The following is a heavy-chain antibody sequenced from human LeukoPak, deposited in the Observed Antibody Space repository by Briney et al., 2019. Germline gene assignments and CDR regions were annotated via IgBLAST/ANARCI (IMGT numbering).Heavy chain of an antibody. J-gene: IGHJ3*02. CDR2: ISYDGSNK. CDR3: AKTLTYYYDSSGNTIDAFDI. D-gene: IGHD3-22*01. Sequence: PGGSLRLSCAASGFTFSSYGMHWVRQAPGKGLEWVAVISYDGSNKYYADSVKGRFTISRDNSKNTLYLQMNSLRAEDTAVYYCAKTLTYYYDSSGNTIDAFDIWVQGTMVTVSS. V-gene: IGHV3-30*18. CDR1: GFTFSSYG.